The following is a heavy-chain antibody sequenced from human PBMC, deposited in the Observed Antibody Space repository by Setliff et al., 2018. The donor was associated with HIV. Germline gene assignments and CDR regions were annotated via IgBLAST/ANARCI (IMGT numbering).Heavy chain of an antibody. CDR3: ARHAAGPDGPFDY. J-gene: IGHJ4*02. V-gene: IGHV4-38-2*01. D-gene: IGHD2-2*01. CDR1: GYSMSSGYY. CDR2: VYHTGST. Sequence: SEILSLTCGVSGYSMSSGYYWGWIRQPPGKGLEWIGNVYHTGSTYYNPSLKSRVTISVDTSKNQFSLKLSSVIAADTAVYYCARHAAGPDGPFDYWGQGTLVTVSS.